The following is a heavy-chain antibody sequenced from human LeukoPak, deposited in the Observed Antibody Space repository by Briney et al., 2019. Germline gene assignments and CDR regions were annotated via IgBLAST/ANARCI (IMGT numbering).Heavy chain of an antibody. CDR1: GGTFSSYA. V-gene: IGHV1-69*01. D-gene: IGHD3-10*01. CDR3: ARARLHYGSGSYPTYYYYYMDV. CDR2: IIPIFGTA. J-gene: IGHJ6*03. Sequence: SVKVSCKASGGTFSSYAISWVRQAPGQGLEWMGGIIPIFGTANYAQKFQGRVTITADESTGTAYMELSSLRSEDTAVYYCARARLHYGSGSYPTYYYYYMDVWGKGTTVTISS.